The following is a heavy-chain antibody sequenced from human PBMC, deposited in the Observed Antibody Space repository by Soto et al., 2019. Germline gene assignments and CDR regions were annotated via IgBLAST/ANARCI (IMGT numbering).Heavy chain of an antibody. CDR2: IYWNDDK. CDR1: GFSLGTSGGG. Sequence: QITLKESGPTLVKPTQTLTLTCTFSGFSLGTSGGGVGWIRQPPGKALEGLALIYWNDDKRYSPSLKSRLTITKDTSKNQVVLTMTNMDPVDTATYYCAHSYPISIAARIEGKWFDPWGQGTLVTVSS. CDR3: AHSYPISIAARIEGKWFDP. D-gene: IGHD6-6*01. V-gene: IGHV2-5*01. J-gene: IGHJ5*02.